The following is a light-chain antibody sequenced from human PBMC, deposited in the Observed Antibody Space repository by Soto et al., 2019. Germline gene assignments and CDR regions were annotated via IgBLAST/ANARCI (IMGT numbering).Light chain of an antibody. J-gene: IGKJ4*01. V-gene: IGKV3-20*01. CDR2: GAS. Sequence: EIVLTQSPGTLSLSPCERSTLSCRASQSVSSSYLAWYQQKPGQAPRLLIYGASSRATGIPDRFSGSGSGTDFTLTISRLEPGDFAVYYCQQYGSSPLLTFGGGTKVDIK. CDR3: QQYGSSPLLT. CDR1: QSVSSSY.